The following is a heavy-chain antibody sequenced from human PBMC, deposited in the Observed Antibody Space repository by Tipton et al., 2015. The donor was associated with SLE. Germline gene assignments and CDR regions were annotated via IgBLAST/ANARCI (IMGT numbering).Heavy chain of an antibody. CDR2: ISYDGNNK. CDR3: ARDLLPGYYGMDV. CDR1: GFTLSGYD. D-gene: IGHD1-26*01. J-gene: IGHJ6*02. Sequence: SLRLSCGASGFTLSGYDMHWVRQAPGNGLEWVAMISYDGNNKNYAESEKGRFTISRDNSKNTLYLQTNSLRAEDTAVYYCARDLLPGYYGMDVWGQGTTVTVSS. V-gene: IGHV3-30*03.